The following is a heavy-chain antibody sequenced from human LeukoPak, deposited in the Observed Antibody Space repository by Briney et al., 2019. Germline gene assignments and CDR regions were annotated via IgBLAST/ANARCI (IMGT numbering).Heavy chain of an antibody. J-gene: IGHJ4*02. CDR2: IKQDGSEK. V-gene: IGHV3-7*01. CDR3: ASLKKCDDMTYFDY. Sequence: GGSLRLSCAASGFTFSSYWMSWVRQAPGKGLEWVANIKQDGSEKYYVDSVKGRFTISRDNAKNSLYLQMNSLRAEDTDVYYCASLKKCDDMTYFDYWGQGALVTVSS. CDR1: GFTFSSYW. D-gene: IGHD3-9*01.